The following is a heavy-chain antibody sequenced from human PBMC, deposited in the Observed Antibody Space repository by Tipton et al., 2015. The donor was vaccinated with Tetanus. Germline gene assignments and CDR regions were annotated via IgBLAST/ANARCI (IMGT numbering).Heavy chain of an antibody. CDR1: GFTLSDYH. J-gene: IGHJ4*02. V-gene: IGHV3-7*01. Sequence: SLRLSCAASGFTLSDYHMGWVRQAPGKGLEWVANIKEDGSEMYYADSVKGRFTISRDNARNSLSVHMNSLTAEDTAVYYCARLRVYCSTACYSREDYWGQGTLVTVSS. CDR2: IKEDGSEM. CDR3: ARLRVYCSTACYSREDY. D-gene: IGHD2/OR15-2a*01.